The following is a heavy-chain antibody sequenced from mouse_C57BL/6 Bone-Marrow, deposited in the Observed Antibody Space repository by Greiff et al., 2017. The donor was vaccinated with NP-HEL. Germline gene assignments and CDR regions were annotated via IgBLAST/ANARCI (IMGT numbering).Heavy chain of an antibody. CDR1: GFTFSSYA. CDR3: ARESPTIVTTPFAY. V-gene: IGHV5-4*01. Sequence: EVQGVESGGGLVKPGGSLKLSCAASGFTFSSYAMSWVRQTPEKRLEWVATISDGGSYTYYPDNVKGRFTISRDNAKNNLYLQMSHLKSEDTAMYYCARESPTIVTTPFAYWGQGTLVTVSA. D-gene: IGHD2-5*01. CDR2: ISDGGSYT. J-gene: IGHJ3*01.